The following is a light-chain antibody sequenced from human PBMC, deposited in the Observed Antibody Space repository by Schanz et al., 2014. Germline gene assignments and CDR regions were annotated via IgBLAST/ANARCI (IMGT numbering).Light chain of an antibody. V-gene: IGKV3-15*01. CDR2: GAS. CDR1: QSVSSN. J-gene: IGKJ1*01. CDR3: QQRSNWPS. Sequence: EIVMTQSPDTLSVSPGERATLSCRASQSVSSNLAWYQQKPGQAPRLLIDGASTRATGIPARFSGSGSGTEFTLTISSLEPEDFAVYYCQQRSNWPSFGQGTKVEIK.